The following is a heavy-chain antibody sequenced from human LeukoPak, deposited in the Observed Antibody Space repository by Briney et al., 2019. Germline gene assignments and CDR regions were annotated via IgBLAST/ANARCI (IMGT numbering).Heavy chain of an antibody. Sequence: GGSLRLSCVASGFTFSSYWMHWVRQDPRKGLVWVSRINGDGRNINYADSVRGRFTISRDNAKNSLYLQMNSLRDEDTALYYCAKATYYDILTGYYLSWGQGTLVTVSS. D-gene: IGHD3-9*01. CDR3: AKATYYDILTGYYLS. V-gene: IGHV3-74*01. CDR2: INGDGRNI. J-gene: IGHJ4*02. CDR1: GFTFSSYW.